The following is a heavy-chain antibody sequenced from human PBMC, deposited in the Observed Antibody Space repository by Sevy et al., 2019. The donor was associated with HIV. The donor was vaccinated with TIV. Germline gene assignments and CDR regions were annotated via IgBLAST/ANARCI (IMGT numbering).Heavy chain of an antibody. CDR1: GFTFSTYA. D-gene: IGHD7-27*01. Sequence: GGSLRLSCAVSGFTFSTYAMHWVRQAPGKGLEWVAIVSSDGSDINYADSVKGRFTISRDNSRNTLYLQMNSLRAEDTALYYCARDQLGSIDYWGQGTLVTVSS. CDR2: VSSDGSDI. V-gene: IGHV3-30-3*01. J-gene: IGHJ4*02. CDR3: ARDQLGSIDY.